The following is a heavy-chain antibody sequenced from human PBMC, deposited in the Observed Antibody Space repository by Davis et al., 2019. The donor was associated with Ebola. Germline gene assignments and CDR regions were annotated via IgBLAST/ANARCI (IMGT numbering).Heavy chain of an antibody. V-gene: IGHV3-48*01. CDR2: ISSSSSTI. Sequence: GESLKISCAASGFTFSNAWMSWVRQAPGKGLEWVSAISSSSSTIYYADSVKGRFTISRDNSKNTLYLQMNSLRAEDTAVYYCAKEATWIQLWLLGYWGQGTLVTVSS. CDR1: GFTFSNAW. CDR3: AKEATWIQLWLLGY. D-gene: IGHD5-18*01. J-gene: IGHJ4*02.